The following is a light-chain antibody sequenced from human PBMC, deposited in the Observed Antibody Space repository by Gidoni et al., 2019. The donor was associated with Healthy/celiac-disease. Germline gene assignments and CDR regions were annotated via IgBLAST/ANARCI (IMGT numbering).Light chain of an antibody. V-gene: IGKV1-9*01. CDR3: QQLNSYPPGT. CDR2: AAS. Sequence: DIQLTQSPSFLSASVGDRVTITCRASQGISSYLAWYQQKPGKAPKLLIYAASTLQSGVPSRFSGSGSGTEFTLTISSLQPEDLATYYCQQLNSYPPGTFGPGTKVDIK. CDR1: QGISSY. J-gene: IGKJ3*01.